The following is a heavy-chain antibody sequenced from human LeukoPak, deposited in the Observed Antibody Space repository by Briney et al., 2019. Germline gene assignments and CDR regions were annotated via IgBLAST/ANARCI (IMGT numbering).Heavy chain of an antibody. CDR3: TTGIKTADH. CDR2: IRSKPYGGTT. J-gene: IGHJ4*02. Sequence: PGGSLRLSCAASGFTFSSCSMNWVRQAPGKGLEWVGFIRSKPYGGTTEYAASVKGRFTISRDDSKSIAYLQMNSLKTEDTAVYYCTTGIKTADHWGQGTLVTVSS. D-gene: IGHD2-15*01. V-gene: IGHV3-49*04. CDR1: GFTFSSCS.